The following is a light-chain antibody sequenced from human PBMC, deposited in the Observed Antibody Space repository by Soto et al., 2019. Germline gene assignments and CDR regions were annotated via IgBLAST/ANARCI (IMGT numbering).Light chain of an antibody. V-gene: IGKV3-20*01. J-gene: IGKJ2*03. Sequence: ENVLTQSPGTLSLSPGERATLSCRASQTVSSSFLAWYQQKPGQAPSLLIYGSSSRASGIPDRFSGSGSGTDFTLTISRLEPDDFAVYYCQQYSSSPYSFGQGTKLEIK. CDR2: GSS. CDR1: QTVSSSF. CDR3: QQYSSSPYS.